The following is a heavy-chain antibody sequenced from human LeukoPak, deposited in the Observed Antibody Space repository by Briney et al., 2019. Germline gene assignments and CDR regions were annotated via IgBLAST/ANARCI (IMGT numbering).Heavy chain of an antibody. V-gene: IGHV3-21*01. CDR3: ARDFLYRGYYAPIDY. CDR2: ISSSSSYI. J-gene: IGHJ4*02. Sequence: GGSLRLSCAASGFTFSSYSMNWVRQAPGKGLEWVSSISSSSSYICYADSVKGRFTISRDNAKNSLYLQMNSLRAEDTAVYYCARDFLYRGYYAPIDYWGQGTLVTVSS. D-gene: IGHD3-22*01. CDR1: GFTFSSYS.